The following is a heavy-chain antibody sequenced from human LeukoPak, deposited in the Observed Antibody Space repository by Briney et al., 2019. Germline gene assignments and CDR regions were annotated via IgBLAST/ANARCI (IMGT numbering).Heavy chain of an antibody. CDR1: GVSIDY. Sequence: KTSETLSLTCIVSGVSIDYYNWIRQPPGKGLEWIGVIYNHGRTEYNPSLKSRVTISLDTSNSQFSLKLHSVTPADTAVYFCARGLAGRSSGAIYFALWGRGTLVTVSS. D-gene: IGHD3-10*01. V-gene: IGHV4-59*01. CDR3: ARGLAGRSSGAIYFAL. J-gene: IGHJ2*01. CDR2: IYNHGRT.